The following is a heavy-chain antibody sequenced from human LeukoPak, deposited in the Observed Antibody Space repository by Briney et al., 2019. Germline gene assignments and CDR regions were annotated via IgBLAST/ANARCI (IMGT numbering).Heavy chain of an antibody. V-gene: IGHV3-33*01. CDR2: IWYDGSIQ. CDR1: GFTFSSYG. Sequence: SGGSLRLSCAASGFTFSSYGMHWVRQAPGKGLEWVAAIWYDGSIQYYADSVKGRFTISRDNSKNTLYLQMDSLRAEDTAVYYCARAGYCSGGSCYGSGYWGQGTLVSVSS. D-gene: IGHD2-15*01. CDR3: ARAGYCSGGSCYGSGY. J-gene: IGHJ4*02.